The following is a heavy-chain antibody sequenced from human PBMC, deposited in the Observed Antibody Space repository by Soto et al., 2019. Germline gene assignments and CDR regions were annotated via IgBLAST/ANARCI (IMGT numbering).Heavy chain of an antibody. D-gene: IGHD4-4*01. V-gene: IGHV3-21*01. J-gene: IGHJ4*02. Sequence: SLRLSCVGSGFTFSNYTMNWVRQAPGKGLEWVSSISSSSTYIYYADSLKGRFTISRDNAKNALYLQMNSLRAEDTAVHYSAREGGDYNNYAYYWGQGTLVRVSS. CDR3: AREGGDYNNYAYY. CDR2: ISSSSTYI. CDR1: GFTFSNYT.